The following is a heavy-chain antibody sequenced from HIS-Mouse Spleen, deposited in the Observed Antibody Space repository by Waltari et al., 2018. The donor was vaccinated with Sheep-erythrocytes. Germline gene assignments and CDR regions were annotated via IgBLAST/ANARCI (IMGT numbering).Heavy chain of an antibody. CDR1: GFTFSSYS. V-gene: IGHV3-21*01. CDR3: ARVAAVTTYYFDY. Sequence: EVQLVESGGGLVKPGGSLRLSCAASGFTFSSYSMNWVRQAPGKGWEWGSSISSSSSYIYYADSGKGRFTISRDNAKNSLYLQMNSLRAEDTAVYYCARVAAVTTYYFDYWGQGTLVTVSS. J-gene: IGHJ4*02. CDR2: ISSSSSYI. D-gene: IGHD4-17*01.